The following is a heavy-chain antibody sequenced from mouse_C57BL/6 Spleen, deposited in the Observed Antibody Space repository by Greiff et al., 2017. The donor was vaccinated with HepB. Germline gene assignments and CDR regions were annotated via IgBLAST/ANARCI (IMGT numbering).Heavy chain of an antibody. Sequence: VQLQQSGTELVKPGASVKLSCKASGYTFTSYWMHWVKQRPGQGLEWIGNINPSNGGTNYNEKFKSKATLTVDKSSSPAYMQLISLTSVDSAVYDRAREALRPWFAYLGQGTVVTVAA. CDR1: GYTFTSYW. V-gene: IGHV1-53*01. CDR2: INPSNGGT. CDR3: AREALRPWFAY. J-gene: IGHJ3*01. D-gene: IGHD1-2*01.